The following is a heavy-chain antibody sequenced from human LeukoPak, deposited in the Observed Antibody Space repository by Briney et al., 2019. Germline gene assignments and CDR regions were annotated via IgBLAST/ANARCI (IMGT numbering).Heavy chain of an antibody. V-gene: IGHV4-34*01. CDR1: GGSFSGYY. CDR3: ARGWRESSSWYPGRLSYFQH. D-gene: IGHD6-13*01. Sequence: SETLSLTCAVYGGSFSGYYWSWIRQSPGNGLEWIGEINHSGSTNYNPSLKSRVTISVDTSKNQFSLKLSSVTAADTAVYYCARGWRESSSWYPGRLSYFQHWGQGTLVTVSS. CDR2: INHSGST. J-gene: IGHJ1*01.